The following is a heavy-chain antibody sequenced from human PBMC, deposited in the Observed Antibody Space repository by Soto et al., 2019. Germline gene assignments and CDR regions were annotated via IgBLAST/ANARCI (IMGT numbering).Heavy chain of an antibody. CDR1: GGSISGSGYY. CDR2: IYYGGSP. D-gene: IGHD6-19*01. V-gene: IGHV4-39*01. J-gene: IGHJ6*02. CDR3: AVPAASVAGASGTYYYYGMDV. Sequence: PSETVSLTCTVSGGSISGSGYYWGWVRQPPGRGLEWIGYIYYGGSPYYNPSLKSRVTISVDTSKNQFSLNLSSVTAADTAVYYCAVPAASVAGASGTYYYYGMDVWGQGTTVTVSS.